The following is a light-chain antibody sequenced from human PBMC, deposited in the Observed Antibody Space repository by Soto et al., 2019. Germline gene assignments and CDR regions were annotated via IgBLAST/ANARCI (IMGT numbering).Light chain of an antibody. CDR3: QHYNSYSEA. CDR2: DAS. V-gene: IGKV3-11*01. CDR1: QSVDTY. Sequence: EVVLTQSPATLSLSPGERATLSCRASQSVDTYLAWYQQKPGQPPRLLIYDASNRATGIPARFSGSGSGTDFTLTITTLEPEDFATYYCQHYNSYSEAFGQGTKVELK. J-gene: IGKJ1*01.